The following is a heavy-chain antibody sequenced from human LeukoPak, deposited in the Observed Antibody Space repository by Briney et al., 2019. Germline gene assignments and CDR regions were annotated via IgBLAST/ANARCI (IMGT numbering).Heavy chain of an antibody. D-gene: IGHD1-26*01. CDR3: ARDIWPMGANRFAFDI. V-gene: IGHV3-21*01. CDR1: GFTFSSYS. CDR2: ISSSSSYI. J-gene: IGHJ3*02. Sequence: GGSLRLSCAPSGFTFSSYSMNWVRQAPGKGLEWVSSISSSSSYIYYADSVKGRFTISRDNAKNSLYLQMNSLRAEDTAVYYCARDIWPMGANRFAFDIWGQGTMVTVSS.